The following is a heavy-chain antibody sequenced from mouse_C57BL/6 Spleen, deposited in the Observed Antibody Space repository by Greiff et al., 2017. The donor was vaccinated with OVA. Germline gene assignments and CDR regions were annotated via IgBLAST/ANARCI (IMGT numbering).Heavy chain of an antibody. CDR1: GYTFTSYW. CDR3: ARLYGSSSYYYAMDY. D-gene: IGHD1-1*01. J-gene: IGHJ4*01. Sequence: VQLQQPGAELVKPGASVKLSCKASGYTFTSYWMQWVKQRPGQGLEWIGEIDPSDSYTNYNQKFKGKATLTVDTSSSTAYMQLSSLTSEDSAVYYCARLYGSSSYYYAMDYWGQGTSVTVSS. CDR2: IDPSDSYT. V-gene: IGHV1-50*01.